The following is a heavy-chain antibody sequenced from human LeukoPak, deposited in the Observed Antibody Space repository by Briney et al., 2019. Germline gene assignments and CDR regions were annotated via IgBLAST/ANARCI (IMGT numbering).Heavy chain of an antibody. Sequence: GGSLRLSCAASGFTFSSYWMTWVRQAPGKGLEWVANIKQDGSEKFYVDSVKGRFTISRDNAKNSLYLQMNSLGAEDTAVYYCARASGWVTNPFDYWGQGTLVTVSS. V-gene: IGHV3-7*01. CDR2: IKQDGSEK. CDR1: GFTFSSYW. J-gene: IGHJ4*02. D-gene: IGHD2-21*02. CDR3: ARASGWVTNPFDY.